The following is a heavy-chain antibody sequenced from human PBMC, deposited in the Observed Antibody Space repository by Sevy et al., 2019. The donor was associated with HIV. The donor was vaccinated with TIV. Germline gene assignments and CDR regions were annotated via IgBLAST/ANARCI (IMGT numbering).Heavy chain of an antibody. CDR2: INAGNGNT. CDR1: GYTFTSYA. Sequence: ASVKVSCKASGYTFTSYAMHWVRQAPGQRLEWMGWINAGNGNTKYSQKFQGRVTITRDTSASTAYMELSSLRSEDTAVYYCARAPRISLGLGIAPSYYFDYWGQEPWSPSPQ. CDR3: ARAPRISLGLGIAPSYYFDY. D-gene: IGHD7-27*01. V-gene: IGHV1-3*01. J-gene: IGHJ4*01.